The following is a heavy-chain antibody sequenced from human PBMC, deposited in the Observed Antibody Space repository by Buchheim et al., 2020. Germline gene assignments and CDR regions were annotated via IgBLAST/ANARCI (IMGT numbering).Heavy chain of an antibody. CDR1: GFTFSSYA. Sequence: QVQLVESGGGVVQPGRSLRLSCAASGFTFSSYAMHWVRQAPGKGLEWVAVISYDGSNKYYADSVKGRFTISRDNSKNTLYLQMNSLRAGDTAVYYCARDGPAYYDFWSSYYTGFGYYYYGMDVWGQGTT. CDR3: ARDGPAYYDFWSSYYTGFGYYYYGMDV. J-gene: IGHJ6*02. D-gene: IGHD3-3*01. CDR2: ISYDGSNK. V-gene: IGHV3-30*04.